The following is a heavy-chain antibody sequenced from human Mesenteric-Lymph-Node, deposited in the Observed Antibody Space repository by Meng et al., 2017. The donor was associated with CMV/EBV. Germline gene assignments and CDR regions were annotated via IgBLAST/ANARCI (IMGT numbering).Heavy chain of an antibody. CDR3: ARGGFASGLDV. D-gene: IGHD3-10*01. J-gene: IGHJ6*02. V-gene: IGHV3-74*01. CDR1: GFTFSTYW. CDR2: INSIGSFA. Sequence: GGSLRLSCAASGFTFSTYWIHWVRQAPGKGLVWVSRINSIGSFASYADSVKGRFTISRDNAKNTVYLQMNSLRAEDTAVYYCARGGFASGLDVWGQGTTVTVSS.